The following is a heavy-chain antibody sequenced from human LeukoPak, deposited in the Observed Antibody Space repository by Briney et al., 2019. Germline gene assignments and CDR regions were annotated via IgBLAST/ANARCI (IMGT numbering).Heavy chain of an antibody. Sequence: PSETLSLTCTVSGGSIDTVAFYWGWLRHPPEKGLEWIGTIYDSENEFHNPSLNTRATISADTSKNQFSLKLNSVTAADTAIYYCARQISDYYYYYMDVWGEGITVTVSS. CDR2: IYDSENE. CDR1: GGSIDTVAFY. J-gene: IGHJ6*03. V-gene: IGHV4-39*01. CDR3: ARQISDYYYYYMDV. D-gene: IGHD2/OR15-2a*01.